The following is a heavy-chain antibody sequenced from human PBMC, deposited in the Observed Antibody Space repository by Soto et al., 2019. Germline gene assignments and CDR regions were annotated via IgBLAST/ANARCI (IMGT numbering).Heavy chain of an antibody. V-gene: IGHV3-23*01. J-gene: IGHJ4*02. D-gene: IGHD1-26*01. CDR3: KRDVFASSPQWADY. CDR2: IKAGGGDT. Sequence: EVQLLGSGGGLVRPGGSLRLSCAASGFTFSIFPMSWVRQAPGKGPEWVAAIKAGGGDTYYAASVKGRFTISRDNSENILYLQMNMLTVEDTAMYYGKRDVFASSPQWADYWGQGTLVTVSS. CDR1: GFTFSIFP.